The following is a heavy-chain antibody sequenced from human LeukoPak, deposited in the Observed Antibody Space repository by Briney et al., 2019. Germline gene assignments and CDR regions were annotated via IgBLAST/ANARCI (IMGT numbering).Heavy chain of an antibody. CDR3: TRGMGVY. CDR1: GFTFGDYA. D-gene: IGHD3-16*01. CDR2: IRSKAYGGTT. Sequence: GGSLRLSCTASGFTFGDYAMSWVRQAPGKGLEWVGFIRSKAYGGTTEYAASVKGRFTVSRDDSKSIAYLQMNSLKTEDTAVYYCTRGMGVYWGQGTLVTVSS. J-gene: IGHJ4*02. V-gene: IGHV3-49*04.